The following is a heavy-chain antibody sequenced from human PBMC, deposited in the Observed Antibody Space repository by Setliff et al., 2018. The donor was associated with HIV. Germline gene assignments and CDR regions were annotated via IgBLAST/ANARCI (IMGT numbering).Heavy chain of an antibody. Sequence: SETLSLTCSVSGCSLSRVGYYWSWIRHHPGKGLEWIGYMYPTGNTYYNPSLASRLVMSLDPSKNQFSRKLNSMTAADTAMYYCAGGRYFRDISDSRFDFWGQGKLVTVSS. D-gene: IGHD2-21*02. V-gene: IGHV4-31*03. J-gene: IGHJ4*02. CDR1: GCSLSRVGYY. CDR2: MYPTGNT. CDR3: AGGRYFRDISDSRFDF.